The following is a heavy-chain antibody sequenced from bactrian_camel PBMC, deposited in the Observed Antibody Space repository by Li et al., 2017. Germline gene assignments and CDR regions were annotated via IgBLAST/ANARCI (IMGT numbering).Heavy chain of an antibody. CDR3: AAGFGGGRWPDVSYRF. CDR2: MSDQGLK. D-gene: IGHD6*01. CDR1: GITFSTYC. Sequence: HVQLVESGGGAVQAGGSLRLSCQFSGITFSTYCMGWFRQAPGKEREGVAHMSDQGLKSYADSVKGRFTVSRDSDKPTLYLQMNDLKPEDTAMYSCAAGFGGGRWPDVSYRFRGQGTQVTVS. J-gene: IGHJ4*01. V-gene: IGHV3S57*01.